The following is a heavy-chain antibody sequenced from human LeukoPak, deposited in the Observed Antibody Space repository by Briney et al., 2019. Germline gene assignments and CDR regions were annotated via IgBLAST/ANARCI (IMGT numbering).Heavy chain of an antibody. D-gene: IGHD4-11*01. CDR3: AKSGNDYSNYFDY. J-gene: IGHJ4*02. V-gene: IGHV3-66*01. Sequence: AGGSLRLSCAASGFTVSSNYMSWVRQAPGKGLEWVSVIYSSGSTYYADSVKGRFTISRDNSKNTLYLQMNSLRAEDTAVYYCAKSGNDYSNYFDYWGQGTLVTVSS. CDR1: GFTVSSNY. CDR2: IYSSGST.